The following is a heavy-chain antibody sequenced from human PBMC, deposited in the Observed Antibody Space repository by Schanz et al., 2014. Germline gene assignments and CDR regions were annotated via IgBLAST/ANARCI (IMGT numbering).Heavy chain of an antibody. V-gene: IGHV3-66*02. CDR3: ARDTNTSAWLPYFDA. J-gene: IGHJ4*02. CDR2: IYSGVST. CDR1: GFIVSSTY. Sequence: EVQLLESGGGLVQPGGSLRLSCVVSGFIVSSTYMTWVRQAPGKGLEWVSIIYSGVSTYYADSVKGRFSISRDNSKNTVYLQMNSLRTDDTAMYYCARDTNTSAWLPYFDAWGQGTLVTVSS. D-gene: IGHD6-19*01.